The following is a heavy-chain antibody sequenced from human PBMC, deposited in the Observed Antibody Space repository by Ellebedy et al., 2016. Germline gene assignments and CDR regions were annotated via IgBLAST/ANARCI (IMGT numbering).Heavy chain of an antibody. CDR1: RFTFSTYA. CDR3: ARQLGYCTDGNCYFDY. D-gene: IGHD2-8*01. J-gene: IGHJ4*02. CDR2: ISASGGST. Sequence: GESLKISCAASRFTFSTYAMSWIRQAPGKGPEWVSAISASGGSTYYADSVKGRLTISRDNSQNTLYLQMNSLRAGDTSLYYCARQLGYCTDGNCYFDYWGQGTLVTVSS. V-gene: IGHV3-23*01.